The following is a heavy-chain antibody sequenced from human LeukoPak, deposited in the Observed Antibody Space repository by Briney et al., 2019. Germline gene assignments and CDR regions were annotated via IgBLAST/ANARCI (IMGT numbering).Heavy chain of an antibody. CDR2: ISWNSGSI. J-gene: IGHJ4*02. D-gene: IGHD6-19*01. V-gene: IGHV3-9*01. CDR3: AKDTRRAVATTYFDY. Sequence: GRSLRLSCAASGFTFDDYAMHWVRQAPGKGLEWVSGISWNSGSIGYADSVKGRFTISRDNAKNSLYLQMNSLRAEDTALYYCAKDTRRAVATTYFDYWGQGTLVTVSS. CDR1: GFTFDDYA.